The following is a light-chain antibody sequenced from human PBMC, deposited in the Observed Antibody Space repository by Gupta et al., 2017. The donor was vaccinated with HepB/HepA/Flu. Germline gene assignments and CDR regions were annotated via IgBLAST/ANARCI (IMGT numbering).Light chain of an antibody. CDR3: QVWDTSGDHPV. CDR2: DDT. J-gene: IGLJ1*01. V-gene: IGLV3-21*02. Sequence: SYVLAQPRPVSVAPAPTARITCGGGDIGGKSVRWYQQKAGQAPMVVVHDDTDRPSGIPERFSGSNSGNTATLTITRVEAGDEADYYCQVWDTSGDHPVFGTGTKVTV. CDR1: DIGGKS.